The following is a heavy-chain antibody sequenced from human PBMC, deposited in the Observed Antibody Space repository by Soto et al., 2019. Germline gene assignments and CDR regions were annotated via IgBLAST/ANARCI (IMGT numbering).Heavy chain of an antibody. D-gene: IGHD2-15*01. CDR2: MHPNSGNT. CDR1: GYTFTSYD. CDR3: ARGPDIVVLVAAITEGAFDI. J-gene: IGHJ3*02. V-gene: IGHV1-8*01. Sequence: QVQLVQSGAEVKKPGASVKVSCKASGYTFTSYDINWVRQATGQGLEWMGWMHPNSGNTGYAQKFQGRVTMTRNTSISTDYMELSSLRSEDTAVYYCARGPDIVVLVAAITEGAFDIWGQGTMVTVSS.